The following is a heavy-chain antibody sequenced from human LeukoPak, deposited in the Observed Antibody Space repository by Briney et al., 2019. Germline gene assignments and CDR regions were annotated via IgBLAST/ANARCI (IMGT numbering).Heavy chain of an antibody. D-gene: IGHD6-13*01. Sequence: KPSETLSLTCTVSGGSISSYHWSWIRQPAGKGLEWIGRMQTSGRIDYNLSLKSRLTMSVDGSKNQLSLKLSSVIAADTAVYYCARGHSDSWSVFDYWGQGTLVTISS. CDR3: ARGHSDSWSVFDY. CDR1: GGSISSYH. CDR2: MQTSGRI. J-gene: IGHJ4*02. V-gene: IGHV4-4*07.